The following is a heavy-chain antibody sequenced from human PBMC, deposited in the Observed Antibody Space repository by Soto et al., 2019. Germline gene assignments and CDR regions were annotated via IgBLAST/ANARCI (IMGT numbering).Heavy chain of an antibody. CDR3: ARGPPRSFRFDY. V-gene: IGHV4-34*01. Sequence: SETLSLTCAAYGGSFSGYYWSWIRQPPGKGLEWIGEINHSGSTNYNPSLKSRVTISVDTSKNQFSLKLSSVTAADTAVYYCARGPPRSFRFDYWGQGTLVTVSS. D-gene: IGHD3-16*02. CDR2: INHSGST. CDR1: GGSFSGYY. J-gene: IGHJ4*02.